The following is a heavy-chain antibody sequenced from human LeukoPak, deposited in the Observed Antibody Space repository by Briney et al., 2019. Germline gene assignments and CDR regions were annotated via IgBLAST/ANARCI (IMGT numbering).Heavy chain of an antibody. D-gene: IGHD3-10*01. V-gene: IGHV1-46*01. J-gene: IGHJ4*02. Sequence: ASVKVSCKASGYTCTNFYMHWVRQATGQGLEWIGLIHPNDGDTKYAQEFQDRVTMTRDTSTSTVYMERSSLRSEATAVYYCATYTQSRAQGVSDYWGQGTLVTVSS. CDR2: IHPNDGDT. CDR1: GYTCTNFY. CDR3: ATYTQSRAQGVSDY.